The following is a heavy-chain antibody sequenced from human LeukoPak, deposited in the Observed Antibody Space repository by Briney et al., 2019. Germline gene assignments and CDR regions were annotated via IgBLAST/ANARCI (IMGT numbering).Heavy chain of an antibody. V-gene: IGHV3-74*01. CDR1: GSAFSRTW. D-gene: IGHD3-10*01. CDR2: ANNDASRT. Sequence: GGSLRLSCAASGSAFSRTWIHWVRQAPGKGLVWVLHANNDASRTTYADSVKGRFTISRDTSKNTLYLEMNSLRAEDTAVYYCAKEYYYGSGSYYFDFWGQGTLVTVSS. CDR3: AKEYYYGSGSYYFDF. J-gene: IGHJ4*02.